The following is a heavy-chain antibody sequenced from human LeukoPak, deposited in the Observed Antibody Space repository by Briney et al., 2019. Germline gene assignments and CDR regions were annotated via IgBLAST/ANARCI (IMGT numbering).Heavy chain of an antibody. CDR1: GSTFSSYS. V-gene: IGHV3-21*01. J-gene: IGHJ4*02. CDR3: ARGLWSHFDY. D-gene: IGHD3-10*01. CDR2: ISSSSSYI. Sequence: PGGSLRLSCAASGSTFSSYSMNWVRQAPGKGLEWVSSISSSSSYIYYADSVKGRFTISRDNAKNSLYLQMNSLRAEDTAVYYCARGLWSHFDYWGQGTLVTVSS.